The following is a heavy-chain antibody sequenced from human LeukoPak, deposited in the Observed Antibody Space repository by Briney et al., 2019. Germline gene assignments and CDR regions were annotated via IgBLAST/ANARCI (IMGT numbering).Heavy chain of an antibody. CDR1: GFTVSSNY. J-gene: IGHJ6*03. D-gene: IGHD5-18*01. CDR2: IYSGGST. CDR3: ARGGYSYGYRTYYYYYMDV. Sequence: PGGSLRLSCAASGFTVSSNYMSWVRQAPGKGLEWVSVIYSGGSTYYADSVKGRFTISRDNSKNTLHLQMNSLRAEDTAVYYCARGGYSYGYRTYYYYYMDVWGKGTTVTISS. V-gene: IGHV3-66*01.